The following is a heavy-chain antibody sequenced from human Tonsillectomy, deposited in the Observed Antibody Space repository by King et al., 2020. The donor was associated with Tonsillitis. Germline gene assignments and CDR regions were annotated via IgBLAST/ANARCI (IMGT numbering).Heavy chain of an antibody. V-gene: IGHV3-33*05. CDR2: ISYDGSNK. D-gene: IGHD3-9*01. CDR3: ARSFRHRYFDWLRFDY. J-gene: IGHJ4*02. CDR1: GFTFSSYG. Sequence: VQLVESGGGVVQPGRSLRLSCAASGFTFSSYGMHWVRQAPGTGLEWVAVISYDGSNKYYADSVKGRFTISRDNSKNTLYMQMNSLRAEDTAVYYCARSFRHRYFDWLRFDYWGQGTLVTVSS.